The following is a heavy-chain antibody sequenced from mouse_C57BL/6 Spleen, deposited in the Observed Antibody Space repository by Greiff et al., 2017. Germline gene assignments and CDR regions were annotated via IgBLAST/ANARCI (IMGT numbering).Heavy chain of an antibody. CDR3: ARSASDARGCAY. Sequence: VQLQQSGPELVKPGASVKISCKASGYAFSSSWMNWVKQRPGKGLEWIGRIYPGDGDTNYNGKFKGKATLTADKSSSTAYMQLSSLTSEDSAVYCCARSASDARGCAYWGQGTLVTVSA. V-gene: IGHV1-82*01. CDR2: IYPGDGDT. J-gene: IGHJ3*01. CDR1: GYAFSSSW. D-gene: IGHD6-1*01.